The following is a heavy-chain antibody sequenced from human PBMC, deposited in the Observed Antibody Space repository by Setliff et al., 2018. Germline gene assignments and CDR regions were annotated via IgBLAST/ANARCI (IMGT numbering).Heavy chain of an antibody. D-gene: IGHD1-20*01. CDR3: ARDRGSNNSPEDFDY. CDR2: IYADGST. J-gene: IGHJ4*02. V-gene: IGHV4-4*07. Sequence: ETLSLTCTVSRGPINSHYWSWIRQPAGKGLEWIGRIYADGSTNYNPSLKSRVTMSIDTSKNQFFLEVRSVTAADTAVYYCARDRGSNNSPEDFDYWGLGTLVT. CDR1: RGPINSHY.